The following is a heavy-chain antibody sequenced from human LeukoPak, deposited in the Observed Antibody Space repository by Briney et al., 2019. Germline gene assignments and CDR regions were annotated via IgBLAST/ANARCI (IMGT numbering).Heavy chain of an antibody. CDR2: ISGIGSST. Sequence: GGSLRLSCAASGFTFSTYGMSWVRQAPGKGLEWVSAISGIGSSTYYADSVKGRFTISRDNSKNTLNLQMNSLRAEDTAVYYCARVRGGYNGPYYGMDVWGQGTTVTVSS. D-gene: IGHD5-12*01. CDR1: GFTFSTYG. J-gene: IGHJ6*02. CDR3: ARVRGGYNGPYYGMDV. V-gene: IGHV3-23*01.